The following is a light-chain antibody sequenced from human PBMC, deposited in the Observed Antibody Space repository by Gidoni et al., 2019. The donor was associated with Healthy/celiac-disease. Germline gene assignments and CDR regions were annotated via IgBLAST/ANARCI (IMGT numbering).Light chain of an antibody. V-gene: IGKV2-28*01. CDR2: LGS. Sequence: DIVMTQSPLSLPVTPGEPASISCRSSQSLLHSNGYNYLDWYLQKPGQSPQLLIYLGSNRASGVPDRFSSGGAGTDFTLKISRVEAEDVGVYYCMQALLTPFTFGAGTKVDIK. CDR1: QSLLHSNGYNY. J-gene: IGKJ3*01. CDR3: MQALLTPFT.